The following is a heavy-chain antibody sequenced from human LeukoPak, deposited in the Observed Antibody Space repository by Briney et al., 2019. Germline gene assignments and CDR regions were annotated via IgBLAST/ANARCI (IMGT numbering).Heavy chain of an antibody. D-gene: IGHD5-12*01. CDR2: FYQSGST. CDR1: GYSISSGYY. J-gene: IGHJ4*02. Sequence: PSETLSLTCGVSGYSISSGYYWGWIRQPPGKGLEWIGSFYQSGSTYHNPSLKSRVTISVDTSKNQFSLKLSSVTAADTAVYYCARASSFGYSGYAHQSLIDHWGQGTLVTVSS. V-gene: IGHV4-38-2*01. CDR3: ARASSFGYSGYAHQSLIDH.